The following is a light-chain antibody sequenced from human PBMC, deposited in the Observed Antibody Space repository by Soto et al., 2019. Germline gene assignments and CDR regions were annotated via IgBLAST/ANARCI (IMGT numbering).Light chain of an antibody. Sequence: DIQMTQSPSAMSASVGDRVTITCQASQGIHKYLAWFQQKPGKVPKRLIYGASSLQSGVPSRFSGSGSGTEFTLTISSLQPEDFATYYCLQHNFYPPTFGQGTRLE. CDR3: LQHNFYPPT. J-gene: IGKJ5*01. CDR2: GAS. CDR1: QGIHKY. V-gene: IGKV1-17*03.